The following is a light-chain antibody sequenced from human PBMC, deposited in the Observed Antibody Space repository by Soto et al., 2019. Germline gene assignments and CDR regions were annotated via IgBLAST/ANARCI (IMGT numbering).Light chain of an antibody. CDR3: MQFAHFPRT. V-gene: IGKV2-24*01. Sequence: DVVLTQTPLSSPVTLGQPASISCRSSQSLVYSDGNTYLSWLQQRPGQPPRLLIYQISNRFSGVPDRFRGSGARTDFTLKISRVEAEDVGVYYCMQFAHFPRTFGQGTKGEI. J-gene: IGKJ1*01. CDR1: QSLVYSDGNTY. CDR2: QIS.